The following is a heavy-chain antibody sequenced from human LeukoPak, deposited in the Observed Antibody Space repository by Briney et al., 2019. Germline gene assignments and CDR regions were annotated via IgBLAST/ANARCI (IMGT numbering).Heavy chain of an antibody. V-gene: IGHV1-18*01. CDR3: ARDRCSSTSCPNWFDP. CDR1: GYTFTSYG. CDR2: ISAYNGNT. Sequence: ASVKVSCKASGYTFTSYGISWVRQAPGQGLEWMGWISAYNGNTNYAQKLQGRVTTTTDTSTSTAYMELRSLRSDDTAVYYCARDRCSSTSCPNWFDPWGQGTLVTVSS. J-gene: IGHJ5*02. D-gene: IGHD2-2*01.